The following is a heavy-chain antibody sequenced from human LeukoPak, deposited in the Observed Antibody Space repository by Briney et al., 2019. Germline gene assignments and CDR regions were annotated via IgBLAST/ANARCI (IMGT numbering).Heavy chain of an antibody. D-gene: IGHD2-2*01. V-gene: IGHV3-23*01. CDR1: GFTFSSYG. Sequence: PGGTLRLSCAASGFTFSSYGMSWVRQAPGKGLEWVSAISGSGGSTYYADSVKGRFTISRDNSKNTLYLQMNSLRAEDTAVYYCARGSNAFDIWGQGTMVTVSS. CDR3: ARGSNAFDI. J-gene: IGHJ3*02. CDR2: ISGSGGST.